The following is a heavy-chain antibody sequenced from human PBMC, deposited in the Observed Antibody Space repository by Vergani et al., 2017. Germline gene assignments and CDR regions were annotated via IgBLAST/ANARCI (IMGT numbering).Heavy chain of an antibody. CDR3: ARVNTETNGHLYYYYYMDV. D-gene: IGHD4-11*01. Sequence: QVQLQQWGGGLLKPSETLSLTCVVNGGSFTSYHWTWIRQSPGEGLEWVGDIDHTGRPDYNPSLKSRLTMSVDKSRNPLALTLNSVTATDTAIYFCARVNTETNGHLYYYYYMDVWGQGTAVTVS. V-gene: IGHV4-34*01. CDR2: IDHTGRP. J-gene: IGHJ6*03. CDR1: GGSFTSYH.